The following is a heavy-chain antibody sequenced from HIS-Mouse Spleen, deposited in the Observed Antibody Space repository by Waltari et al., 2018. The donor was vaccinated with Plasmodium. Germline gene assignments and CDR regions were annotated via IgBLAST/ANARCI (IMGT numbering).Heavy chain of an antibody. CDR3: ARGMKSSSSAFDI. CDR2: IYSGGST. Sequence: EVQLVESGGGLIKPGGYLRLACAASGFTVSSHYMSWVRQAPGKGLEWVSVIYSGGSTYYADSVKGRFTISRDNSKNTLYLQMNSLRAEDTAVYYCARGMKSSSSAFDIWGQGTMVTVSS. J-gene: IGHJ3*02. CDR1: GFTVSSHY. D-gene: IGHD6-6*01. V-gene: IGHV3-53*01.